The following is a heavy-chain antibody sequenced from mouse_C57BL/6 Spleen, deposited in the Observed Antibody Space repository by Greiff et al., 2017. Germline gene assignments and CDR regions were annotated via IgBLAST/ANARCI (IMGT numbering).Heavy chain of an antibody. CDR2: IHPNSGST. J-gene: IGHJ2*01. V-gene: IGHV1-64*01. CDR3: ARQTLITTVVATE. D-gene: IGHD1-1*01. CDR1: GYTFTSYW. Sequence: QVHVKQSGAELVKPGASVKLSCKASGYTFTSYWMHWVKQRPGQGLEWIGMIHPNSGSTNYNEKFKSKATLTVDKSSSTAYMQLSSLTSEDSAVYYCARQTLITTVVATEWGQGTTLTVAS.